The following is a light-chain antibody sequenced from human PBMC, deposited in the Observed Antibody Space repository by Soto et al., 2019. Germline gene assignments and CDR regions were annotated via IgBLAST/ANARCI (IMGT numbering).Light chain of an antibody. CDR1: QSVSSSY. V-gene: IGKV3-20*01. Sequence: EIVLAQSPGTLSLSPGERATLSCRASQSVSSSYLAWYQQKPGQAPRLLIYGASSRATGIPDRFSGSVSGTDVTLTISRLEPEDFAVYYCHQYGSSAWTFGQGTQIDI. CDR3: HQYGSSAWT. J-gene: IGKJ1*01. CDR2: GAS.